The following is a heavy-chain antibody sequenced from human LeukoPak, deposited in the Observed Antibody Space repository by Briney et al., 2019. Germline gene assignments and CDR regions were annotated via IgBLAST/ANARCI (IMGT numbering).Heavy chain of an antibody. CDR3: AREAGYSSSWYYFDY. D-gene: IGHD6-13*01. J-gene: IGHJ4*02. CDR1: GFTFSSYS. V-gene: IGHV3-21*01. CDR2: ISSSSSYI. Sequence: KPGGSLRLSCAASGFTFSSYSMNWVRQAPGKGLEWVSSISSSSSYIYYADSVKGRFTISRDNAKNSLYLQMNSLRAEDTAVYYCAREAGYSSSWYYFDYWGQGTLVTVSS.